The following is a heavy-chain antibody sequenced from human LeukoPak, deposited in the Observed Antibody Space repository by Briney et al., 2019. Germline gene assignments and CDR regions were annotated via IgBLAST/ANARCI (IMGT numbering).Heavy chain of an antibody. J-gene: IGHJ5*02. V-gene: IGHV1-18*01. CDR3: ARDGCSSTSCGWFDP. CDR2: ISAYNGNT. CDR1: GYTFTSYG. D-gene: IGHD2-2*01. Sequence: ASVKVSCKASGYTFTSYGISWVRQAPGQGLEWMGWISAYNGNTNYAQKLQGRVTMTTDTSTSTAYMELRSLRSDDTAVYHCARDGCSSTSCGWFDPWGQGTLVTVSS.